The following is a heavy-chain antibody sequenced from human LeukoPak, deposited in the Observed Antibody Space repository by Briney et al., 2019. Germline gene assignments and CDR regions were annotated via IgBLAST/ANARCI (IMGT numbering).Heavy chain of an antibody. Sequence: PGGSLRLSCAASGFTFSSYWMHWVRQAPGKGLVWVSRINSDGSSTSYADSVKGRFTISRDSAKNTLYLQMNILRGEDTAVYYCAREVSQLVRDLDYWGQGTLFTVSS. CDR2: INSDGSST. D-gene: IGHD6-6*01. CDR3: AREVSQLVRDLDY. CDR1: GFTFSSYW. V-gene: IGHV3-74*01. J-gene: IGHJ4*02.